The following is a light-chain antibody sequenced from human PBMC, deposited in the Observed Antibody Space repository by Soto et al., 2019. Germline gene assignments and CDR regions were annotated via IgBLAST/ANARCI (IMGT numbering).Light chain of an antibody. V-gene: IGLV1-44*01. CDR2: TNN. CDR1: SSNIGINT. J-gene: IGLJ2*01. Sequence: QSALTQPPSASGTPGQRVTISCSGSSSNIGINTVNWYQQLPGTAPKLLIFTNNRRPSGVPDRFSGSKSGTSASLAISGLQSEDEADYYCAAWDDSLNGYVVFGGGTQLTVL. CDR3: AAWDDSLNGYVV.